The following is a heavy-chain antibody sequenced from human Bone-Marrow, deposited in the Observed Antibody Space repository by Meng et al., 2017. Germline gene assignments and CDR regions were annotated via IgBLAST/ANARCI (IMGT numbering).Heavy chain of an antibody. J-gene: IGHJ4*02. CDR3: ARDEDISAAGKLFGDY. CDR1: GYSFPDYY. CDR2: SNPTSGDT. Sequence: GQLVQDGGEGKNPGASAKVSCKAVGYSFPDYYLHGVRRAPGEGLEGMGRSNPTSGDTHYAQKFQGRVTMTGDTSISTAYMELSGLRSDDTAMYYCARDEDISAAGKLFGDYWGQGTLVTVSS. V-gene: IGHV1-2*06. D-gene: IGHD6-13*01.